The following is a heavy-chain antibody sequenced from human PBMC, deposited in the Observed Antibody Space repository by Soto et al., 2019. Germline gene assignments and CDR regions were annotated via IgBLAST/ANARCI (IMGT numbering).Heavy chain of an antibody. CDR2: IYYSGST. Sequence: PSETLSLTCTVSGGSISSYYWSWIRQPPGKGLEWIGYIYYSGSTNYNPSLKSRVTISVDTSKNQFSLKLSSVTAADTAVYYCARLRFLEVYCYGMEVWGQGTTVTVSS. CDR1: GGSISSYY. CDR3: ARLRFLEVYCYGMEV. J-gene: IGHJ6*02. D-gene: IGHD3-3*01. V-gene: IGHV4-59*01.